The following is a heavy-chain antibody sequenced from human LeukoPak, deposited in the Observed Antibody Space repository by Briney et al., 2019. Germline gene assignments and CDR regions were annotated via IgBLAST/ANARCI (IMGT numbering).Heavy chain of an antibody. V-gene: IGHV3-7*01. CDR2: INQDGSEK. CDR3: ARGGIQYSNDY. CDR1: GFTFNSYW. D-gene: IGHD4-11*01. J-gene: IGHJ4*02. Sequence: GGSLRLSCAASGFTFNSYWMTWVRQAPGKGLEWVANINQDGSEKSYVDSVKGRFTISRDNAKNLLSPQMNSLRAEDTAVYYCARGGIQYSNDYWGQGTLVTVSS.